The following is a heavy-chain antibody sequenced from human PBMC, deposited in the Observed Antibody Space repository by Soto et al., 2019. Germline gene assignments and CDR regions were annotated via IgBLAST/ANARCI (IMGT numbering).Heavy chain of an antibody. J-gene: IGHJ6*02. CDR2: INSDGSRI. D-gene: IGHD2-15*01. V-gene: IGHV3-74*01. CDR1: GFTFSSYW. Sequence: EVQLVESGGGLAQPGGSLRLSCAASGFTFSSYWMHWVRQAPGKGLVWVSRINSDGSRISYADSVKGRVTISRDNAENTVYLQMNSLRAEDTAVYYCARGIKNYYGTDVWGQGTTVIVSS. CDR3: ARGIKNYYGTDV.